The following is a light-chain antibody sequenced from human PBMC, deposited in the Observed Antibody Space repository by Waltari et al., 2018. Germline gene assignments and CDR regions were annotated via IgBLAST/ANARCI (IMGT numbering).Light chain of an antibody. CDR2: AAS. CDR3: QQLNSYPLT. V-gene: IGKV1-9*01. J-gene: IGKJ4*01. Sequence: DIQLTQSPSFLSASVGDRVTITCRASQGISTYLAWYQQKQGKAPKLLIYAASSLQSGVPSRFSGGGSRTHFTITISSLQPEDFASYHCQQLNSYPLTFGGGTKVEIK. CDR1: QGISTY.